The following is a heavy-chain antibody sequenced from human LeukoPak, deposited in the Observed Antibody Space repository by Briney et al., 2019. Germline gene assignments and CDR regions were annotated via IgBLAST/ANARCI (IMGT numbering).Heavy chain of an antibody. J-gene: IGHJ4*02. CDR3: ASSGYGYGDFQYLYY. V-gene: IGHV4-34*01. Sequence: SETLSLTCAVYGGSFSGYYWSWIRQPPGKGLEWIGEINHSGSTNYNPSLKNQVTISVDTSKNQFSLKLSSVTAADTAVYYCASSGYGYGDFQYLYYWGQGTLVTVSS. CDR2: INHSGST. CDR1: GGSFSGYY. D-gene: IGHD4-17*01.